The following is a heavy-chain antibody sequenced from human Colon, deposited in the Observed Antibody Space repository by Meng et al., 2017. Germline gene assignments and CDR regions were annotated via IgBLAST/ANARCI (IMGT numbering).Heavy chain of an antibody. D-gene: IGHD4-23*01. CDR3: ASGGNSDDAFDI. V-gene: IGHV5-51*01. CDR2: IYPGDSDD. Sequence: KVSCKGSGYSFTSYWIGWVRQMPGKGLEWMGIIYPGDSDDRYSTFFQGQVTISADKSISTAYLSWSSLKASDTAMYYCASGGNSDDAFDIWGQGTMVTVSS. J-gene: IGHJ3*02. CDR1: GYSFTSYW.